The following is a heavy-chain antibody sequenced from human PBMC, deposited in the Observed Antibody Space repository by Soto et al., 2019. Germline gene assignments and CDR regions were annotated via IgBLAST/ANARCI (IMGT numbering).Heavy chain of an antibody. CDR1: GYTFASYA. D-gene: IGHD3-10*01. V-gene: IGHV1-3*01. Sequence: ASVKVSCKASGYTFASYAMNWVRQAPGQRLEWMGWINAGNGNTKYSQKFQGRVTITRDTSASTAYMELSSLRSEDTAVYYCARLEVRGVPSCYYGMDVWGQGTTVTVSS. J-gene: IGHJ6*02. CDR3: ARLEVRGVPSCYYGMDV. CDR2: INAGNGNT.